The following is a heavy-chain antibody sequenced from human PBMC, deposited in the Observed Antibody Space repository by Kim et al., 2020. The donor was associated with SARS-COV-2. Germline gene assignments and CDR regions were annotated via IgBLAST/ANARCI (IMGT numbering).Heavy chain of an antibody. Sequence: AGDDKGRFTMSRDNAQNTLYLQMNSLRAEDTAVYYCARGAAGMSYAPYWGKGTLVTVST. V-gene: IGHV3-74*01. J-gene: IGHJ4*02. D-gene: IGHD3-16*01. CDR3: ARGAAGMSYAPY.